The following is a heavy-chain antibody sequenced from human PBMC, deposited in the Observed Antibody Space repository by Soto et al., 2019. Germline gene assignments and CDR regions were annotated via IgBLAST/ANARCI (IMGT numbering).Heavy chain of an antibody. J-gene: IGHJ3*01. CDR3: ASDQTKWLNDAYDL. CDR2: TSPSTGKA. V-gene: IGHV1-18*01. Sequence: QVQLVQSGADVKKPGASVKLSCKASGYTFMHYDIAWVRQAPGQGPQWLGRTSPSTGKADHPQKIQGRVTMTTHTSTTTAYMEMRSLRPDDTAVYYCASDQTKWLNDAYDLWCQGTMVTVSS. CDR1: GYTFMHYD. D-gene: IGHD2-8*01.